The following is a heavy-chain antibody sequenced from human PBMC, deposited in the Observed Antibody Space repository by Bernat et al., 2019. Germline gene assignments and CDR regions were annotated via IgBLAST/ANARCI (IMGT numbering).Heavy chain of an antibody. D-gene: IGHD3-16*01. Sequence: EVQLVESRGYLVQPGGSLRLSCAASGFTFNNYWMSWVRQAPGKGLEWVANINQDGSDKYYVDSVRGRFTISRDNSKNTLYLQMNSLRADDTAVYYCARCRAEGDLDYWAQGTLVTVSS. CDR2: INQDGSDK. CDR3: ARCRAEGDLDY. CDR1: GFTFNNYW. J-gene: IGHJ4*02. V-gene: IGHV3-7*01.